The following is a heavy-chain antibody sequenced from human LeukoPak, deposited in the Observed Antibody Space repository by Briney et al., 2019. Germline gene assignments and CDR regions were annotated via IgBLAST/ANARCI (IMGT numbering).Heavy chain of an antibody. V-gene: IGHV4-34*01. CDR3: ARARGEVAIDY. CDR2: INHSGST. D-gene: IGHD5-12*01. Sequence: PSETLSLTCAVYGESFSGFDWTWIRQPPGKGLEWIGEINHSGSTNYNPSLKSRVTVSADTSKNQFSLKLTSVTAADTAVYYCARARGEVAIDYWGQGTLVTVSS. J-gene: IGHJ4*02. CDR1: GESFSGFD.